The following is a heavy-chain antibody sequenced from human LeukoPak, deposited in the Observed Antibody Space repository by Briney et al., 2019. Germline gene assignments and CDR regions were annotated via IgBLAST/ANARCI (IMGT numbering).Heavy chain of an antibody. J-gene: IGHJ4*02. D-gene: IGHD3-10*01. Sequence: SETLSLTCTVSGGSISSYYWSWIRQPPGKGLEWIGYIYYSGSTNYNPSLKSRVTISVDTSKTQFSLKLSSVTAADTAVYYCARVPYYYGSGSFSYWGQGTLVTVSS. V-gene: IGHV4-59*12. CDR2: IYYSGST. CDR3: ARVPYYYGSGSFSY. CDR1: GGSISSYY.